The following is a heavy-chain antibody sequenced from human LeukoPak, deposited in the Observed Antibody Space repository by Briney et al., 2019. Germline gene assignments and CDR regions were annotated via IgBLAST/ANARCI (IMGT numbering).Heavy chain of an antibody. CDR3: AQDRGARYPFGMDV. CDR1: GLTFSTYA. CDR2: IGGGGTT. Sequence: GGSLRLSCAASGLTFSTYAMRWIRQAPGKGLEGVSSIGGGGTTSYADSVKGRFTISRDLSKITVYLQMNSLRAEDTAVYYCAQDRGARYPFGMDVWGQGTTVTVSS. D-gene: IGHD2-2*01. V-gene: IGHV3-23*01. J-gene: IGHJ6*02.